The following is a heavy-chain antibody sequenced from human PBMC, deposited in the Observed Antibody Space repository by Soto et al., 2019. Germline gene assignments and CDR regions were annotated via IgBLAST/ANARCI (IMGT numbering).Heavy chain of an antibody. CDR3: ARSLFHGVIHHCYVMDF. CDR1: GGSFSGYY. D-gene: IGHD3-3*01. Sequence: PQQALSLTSAVYGGSFSGYYWSWIRQPPWKGLEWIGEINHSGSTNYNPSLKSRVTISVDTSKNQFSLKLSSVTAADTAVYYCARSLFHGVIHHCYVMDFWRQGTSVIVSS. J-gene: IGHJ6*01. CDR2: INHSGST. V-gene: IGHV4-34*01.